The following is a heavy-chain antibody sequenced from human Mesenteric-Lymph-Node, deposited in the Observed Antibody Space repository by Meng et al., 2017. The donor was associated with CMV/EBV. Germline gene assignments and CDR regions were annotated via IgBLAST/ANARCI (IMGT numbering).Heavy chain of an antibody. CDR2: ISGSGDSR. V-gene: IGHV3-23*01. D-gene: IGHD3-3*01. J-gene: IGHJ1*01. CDR3: VKDNGGGEWFPDLEYFHH. Sequence: FTFSTYAMSWVRQAPGQGPEWISSISGSGDSRYHADSVRGRFAISRDNSKNTLNLQMNSLRAGDTAVYYCVKDNGGGEWFPDLEYFHHWGEGTLVTVSS. CDR1: FTFSTYA.